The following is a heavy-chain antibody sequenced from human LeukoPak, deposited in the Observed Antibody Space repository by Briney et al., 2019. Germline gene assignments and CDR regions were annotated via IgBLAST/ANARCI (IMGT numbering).Heavy chain of an antibody. V-gene: IGHV3-23*01. CDR3: AKRGVVIRVILVGFHKEAYYFDS. J-gene: IGHJ4*02. D-gene: IGHD2-21*01. Sequence: GGSLRLSCAASGFTFSSFAMNWARQAPGKGLEWVAGISDSGGRTNYADSVKGRFTISRDNPKNTLYLQMNSLRAEDTAVYFCAKRGVVIRVILVGFHKEAYYFDSWGQGALVTVSS. CDR2: ISDSGGRT. CDR1: GFTFSSFA.